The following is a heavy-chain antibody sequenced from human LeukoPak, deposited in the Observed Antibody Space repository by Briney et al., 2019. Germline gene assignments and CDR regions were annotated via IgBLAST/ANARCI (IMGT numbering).Heavy chain of an antibody. CDR2: ISTYNGNT. CDR3: ARAFVVVVAATPFDN. Sequence: ASVKVSCKASGYTFTSYGITWVRQAPGQGLEWMGWISTYNGNTNYAQKLQGRVTMTTDTSTSTAYMELSSLRSEDTAVYYCARAFVVVVAATPFDNWGQGTLVTVSS. V-gene: IGHV1-18*01. CDR1: GYTFTSYG. J-gene: IGHJ1*01. D-gene: IGHD2-15*01.